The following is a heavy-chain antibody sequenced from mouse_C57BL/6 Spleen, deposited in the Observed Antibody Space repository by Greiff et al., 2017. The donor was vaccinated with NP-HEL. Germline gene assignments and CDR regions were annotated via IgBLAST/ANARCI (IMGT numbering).Heavy chain of an antibody. D-gene: IGHD2-4*01. CDR3: ARYDYDEDLDY. J-gene: IGHJ2*01. Sequence: EVQRVESGGGLVKPGGSLKLSCAASGFTFSSYAMSWVRQTPEKRLEWVATISDGGSYTYYPDNVKGRFTISRDNAKNNLYLQMSHLKSEDTAMYYCARYDYDEDLDYWGQGTTLTVSS. CDR1: GFTFSSYA. CDR2: ISDGGSYT. V-gene: IGHV5-4*01.